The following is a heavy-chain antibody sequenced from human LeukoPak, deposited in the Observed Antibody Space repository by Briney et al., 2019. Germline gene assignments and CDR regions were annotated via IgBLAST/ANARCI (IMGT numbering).Heavy chain of an antibody. V-gene: IGHV4-31*03. J-gene: IGHJ4*02. CDR1: GGSISSGGYY. D-gene: IGHD3-22*01. CDR2: IYYSGST. CDR3: ARAADSSGYELDY. Sequence: SETLSLTCTVSGGSISSGGYYWSWIRQHPGKGLEWIGYIYYSGSTYYNPSLKSRVTISVDTSKNQFSLKLSSVTAADTAVYYCARAADSSGYELDYWGQGTLVTVSS.